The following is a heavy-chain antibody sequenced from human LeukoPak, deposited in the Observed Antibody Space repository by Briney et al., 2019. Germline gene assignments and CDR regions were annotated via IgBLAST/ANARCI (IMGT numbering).Heavy chain of an antibody. CDR3: AKILERELQYYYYSMDV. J-gene: IGHJ6*02. Sequence: GGSLRLSCAASGFTFSSYAMSWVRQAPGEGLEWVSSISNSGGRTFYTDSVKGRFTVSRDNSKITLYLQMNSLRAEDTAVYYCAKILERELQYYYYSMDVWGQGTSVTVSS. CDR2: ISNSGGRT. CDR1: GFTFSSYA. V-gene: IGHV3-23*01. D-gene: IGHD5-24*01.